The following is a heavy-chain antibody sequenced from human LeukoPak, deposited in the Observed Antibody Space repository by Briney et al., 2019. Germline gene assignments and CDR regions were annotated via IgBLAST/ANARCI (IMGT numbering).Heavy chain of an antibody. V-gene: IGHV4-59*01. J-gene: IGHJ4*02. CDR2: IYYSGST. D-gene: IGHD3-10*01. CDR1: GGSISSYY. Sequence: SETLSLTCTVSGGSISSYYWSWMRQPPGKGLEWNGYIYYSGSTNYNPSLKSRVTISVDTSKNQFSLKLSSVTAADTAVYYCATASMVRGVHFDYWGQGTLVTVSS. CDR3: ATASMVRGVHFDY.